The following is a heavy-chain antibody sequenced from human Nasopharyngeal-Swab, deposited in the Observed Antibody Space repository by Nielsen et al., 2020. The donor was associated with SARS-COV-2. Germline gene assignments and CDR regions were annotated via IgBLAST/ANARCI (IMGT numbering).Heavy chain of an antibody. Sequence: GGSLRLSCAASGFTFDDYAMHWVRQAPGKGLEWVSGINWNSGSIGYADSVKGRFTISRDNAKNPLYLQMNSLRPEDTALYYCAKDPARIVGAPTAAFDFWGQGTLVTVSS. J-gene: IGHJ4*02. CDR1: GFTFDDYA. D-gene: IGHD1-26*01. CDR3: AKDPARIVGAPTAAFDF. CDR2: INWNSGSI. V-gene: IGHV3-9*01.